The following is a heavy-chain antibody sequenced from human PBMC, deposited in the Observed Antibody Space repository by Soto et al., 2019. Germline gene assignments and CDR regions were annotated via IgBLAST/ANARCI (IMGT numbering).Heavy chain of an antibody. CDR2: ISYDGSNK. CDR3: APWVGAFDY. Sequence: QVQLVESGGGVVQPGRSLRLSCAASGFTFSSYGMHWVRQAPGKGLEWVAVISYDGSNKYYADSVKGRFTISRDNSTNTLYLQMNSLRAEDTAVYYCAPWVGAFDYWGQGTLVTVSS. V-gene: IGHV3-30*03. D-gene: IGHD4-17*01. J-gene: IGHJ4*02. CDR1: GFTFSSYG.